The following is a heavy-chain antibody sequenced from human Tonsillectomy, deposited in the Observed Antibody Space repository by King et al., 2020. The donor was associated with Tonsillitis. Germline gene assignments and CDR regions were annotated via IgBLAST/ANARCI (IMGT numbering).Heavy chain of an antibody. J-gene: IGHJ4*02. CDR1: GGTFSSYA. CDR3: ARSRDGYNWPAVRPFDY. V-gene: IGHV1-69*09. Sequence: VQLVESGAEVKKPGSSVKVSCKSSGGTFSSYAINWVRQAPGQGLEWLGRIIPFLGIATYAQKFQGRVTIPADTYTNTAYMELTSLRSEDAAVYYCARSRDGYNWPAVRPFDYWGQGTLVTVSS. CDR2: IIPFLGIA. D-gene: IGHD5-24*01.